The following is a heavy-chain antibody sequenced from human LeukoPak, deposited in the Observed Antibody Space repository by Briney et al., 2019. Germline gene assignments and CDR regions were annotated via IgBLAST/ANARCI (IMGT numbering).Heavy chain of an antibody. CDR2: IYYSGST. CDR3: AGSDAYYYYGMDV. CDR1: GGSISSYY. V-gene: IGHV4-59*01. J-gene: IGHJ6*04. Sequence: KASETLSLTCTVSGGSISSYYWNWIRQPPGKGLEWIGYIYYSGSTNYNPSLKSRVTISVDTSKNQFSLKLSSVTAADTAVYYCAGSDAYYYYGMDVWGKGTTVTVSS.